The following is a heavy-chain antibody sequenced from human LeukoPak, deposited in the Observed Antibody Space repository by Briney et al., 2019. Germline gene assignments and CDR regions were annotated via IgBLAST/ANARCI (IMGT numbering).Heavy chain of an antibody. CDR2: ISSSRSTI. Sequence: GGSLRLSCAASGFTFSSNSMNWVRQAPGRGLEWVSYISSSRSTIYYADSVKGRFTISRDNAKNSLYLQMNSLRAEDTAVYYCARETGMATIEALFDYWGQGTLVTVSS. V-gene: IGHV3-48*04. CDR1: GFTFSSNS. D-gene: IGHD5-24*01. CDR3: ARETGMATIEALFDY. J-gene: IGHJ4*02.